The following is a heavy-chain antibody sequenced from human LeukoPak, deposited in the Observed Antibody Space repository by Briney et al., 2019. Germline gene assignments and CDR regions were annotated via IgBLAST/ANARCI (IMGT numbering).Heavy chain of an antibody. J-gene: IGHJ4*02. CDR3: ARRQPGSGYDWAGPIGD. D-gene: IGHD5-12*01. Sequence: SVKVSCKASGGTFSSYAISWVRQAPGQGLEWMGGIIPIFGTANYAQKFQGRVTITADESTSTAYMELSSLRSEDTAVYYCARRQPGSGYDWAGPIGDWGQGALVTVSS. V-gene: IGHV1-69*13. CDR2: IIPIFGTA. CDR1: GGTFSSYA.